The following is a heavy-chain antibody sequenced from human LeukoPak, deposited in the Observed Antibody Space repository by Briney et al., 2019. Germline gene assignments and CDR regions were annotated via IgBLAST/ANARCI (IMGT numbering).Heavy chain of an antibody. CDR1: GGSISSYY. J-gene: IGHJ3*02. Sequence: SETLSLTCTVSGGSISSYYWSWIRQPPGKGLEWIGYIYYSGSTKYKPSLKSRVTISVDTSKNQFSLKLSSVTAADTAVYYCARRNDFDIWGQGTMVTVSS. V-gene: IGHV4-59*01. CDR2: IYYSGST. CDR3: ARRNDFDI.